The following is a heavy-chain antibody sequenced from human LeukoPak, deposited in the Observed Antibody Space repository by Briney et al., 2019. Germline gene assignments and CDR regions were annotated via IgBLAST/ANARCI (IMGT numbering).Heavy chain of an antibody. CDR3: AKDRTHCSGGSCRTYYYYYGMDV. D-gene: IGHD2-15*01. V-gene: IGHV3-30*18. CDR2: ISYDGSNK. CDR1: GFTFSSYG. Sequence: PGGSLRLSCAASGFTFSSYGMHWVRQAPGKGLEWVAVISYDGSNKYYADSVKGRFTISRDNSKNTLYLQMNSLRAEDTAVYYCAKDRTHCSGGSCRTYYYYYGMDVWGQGTTVTVSS. J-gene: IGHJ6*02.